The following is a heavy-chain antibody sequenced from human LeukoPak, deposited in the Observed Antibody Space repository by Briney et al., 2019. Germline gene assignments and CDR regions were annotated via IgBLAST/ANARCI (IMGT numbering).Heavy chain of an antibody. V-gene: IGHV3-43D*03. J-gene: IGHJ5*02. CDR3: AKNLRPLRSTFSLSFDP. Sequence: PGGSLRLSCATSGFTFADYTMHWVRQTPEKGLECVSLITWDGTSTYYTDSVKGRFTISRDNSKNSLYLQMNSLRAEGTALYYCAKNLRPLRSTFSLSFDPWGQGTLVTVSS. CDR1: GFTFADYT. CDR2: ITWDGTST. D-gene: IGHD6-13*01.